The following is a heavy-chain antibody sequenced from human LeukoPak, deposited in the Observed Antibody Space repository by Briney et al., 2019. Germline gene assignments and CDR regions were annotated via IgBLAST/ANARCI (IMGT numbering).Heavy chain of an antibody. CDR2: IKSKTGGGTT. J-gene: IGHJ4*02. CDR1: GFTFSNAW. D-gene: IGHD4-23*01. V-gene: IGHV3-15*01. Sequence: PGGSLRLSCAASGFTFSNAWMSWVRQAPGKGLEWVGRIKSKTGGGTTDYAAPVKGRFTISRDDSKNTLYLQMNSLKTEDTAVYYCTTVNHGGNSKFDYWGQGTLVTVSS. CDR3: TTVNHGGNSKFDY.